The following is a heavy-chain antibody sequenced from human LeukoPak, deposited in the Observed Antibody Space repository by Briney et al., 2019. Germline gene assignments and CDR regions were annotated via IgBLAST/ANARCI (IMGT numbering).Heavy chain of an antibody. Sequence: SETLSLTCTVSGGSVSSGSYFWSWIRQPPGKGLEWIGYIYYSGSTNYNPSLKSRVTISADTSKNQFSLKLSSVTAADTAVYYCARGRFGELLQYYFDYWGQGTLVTVSS. V-gene: IGHV4-61*01. CDR3: ARGRFGELLQYYFDY. CDR1: GGSVSSGSYF. CDR2: IYYSGST. D-gene: IGHD3-10*01. J-gene: IGHJ4*02.